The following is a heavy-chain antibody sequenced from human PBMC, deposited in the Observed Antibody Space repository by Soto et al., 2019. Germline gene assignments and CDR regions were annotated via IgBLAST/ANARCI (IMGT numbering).Heavy chain of an antibody. J-gene: IGHJ4*02. Sequence: QVQLQESGPGLVKPSQTLSLTCTVSGGSISSGGYSGRWIRQHPGKGLEWIGYIYYSGSTYYNPSLKSRVTISVDTSKSQFSLKLSSVTAADTAVYYCARWEGQSGSSAYWCQGTLVTVSS. CDR3: ARWEGQSGSSAY. V-gene: IGHV4-31*03. D-gene: IGHD1-26*01. CDR1: GGSISSGGYS. CDR2: IYYSGST.